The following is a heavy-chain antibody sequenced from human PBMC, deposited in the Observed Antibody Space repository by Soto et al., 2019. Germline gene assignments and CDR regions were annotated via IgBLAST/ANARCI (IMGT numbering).Heavy chain of an antibody. CDR3: ARDASLAY. CDR1: GDSISPWY. V-gene: IGHV4-59*01. J-gene: IGHJ4*02. Sequence: SETPSLTCTVSGDSISPWYWTWVRQSPGKGLEWIGHIYYTGSTNYNPSLKSRVIISVDTSKNQFSLKLNSVTAADTAVYFCARDASLAYWGQGTLVTVSS. CDR2: IYYTGST.